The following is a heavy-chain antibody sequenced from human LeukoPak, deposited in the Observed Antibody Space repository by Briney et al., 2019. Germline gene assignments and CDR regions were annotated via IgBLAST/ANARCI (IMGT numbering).Heavy chain of an antibody. D-gene: IGHD1-14*01. Sequence: ASVKVSCKASGYTSTSYGISWVRQAPGQGLEWMGWISAYNGNTNYAQKLQGRVTMTTDTSTSTACMELRSLRSDDTAVYYCASSDNPGAFDYWGQGTLVTVSS. J-gene: IGHJ4*02. CDR1: GYTSTSYG. CDR2: ISAYNGNT. CDR3: ASSDNPGAFDY. V-gene: IGHV1-18*04.